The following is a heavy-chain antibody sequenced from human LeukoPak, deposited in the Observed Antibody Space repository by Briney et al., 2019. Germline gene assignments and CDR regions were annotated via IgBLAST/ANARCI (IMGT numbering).Heavy chain of an antibody. CDR2: ISSSGSTI. CDR3: ARDGGATVDH. D-gene: IGHD1-26*01. V-gene: IGHV3-48*04. CDR1: GFTFSSYS. J-gene: IGHJ4*02. Sequence: PRGSLRLSCAASGFTFSSYSMNWVRQAPGKGLGWVSYISSSGSTIYDADAVKGRFTISRDNAKNSIYLQMNNLRVEDTAVYYCARDGGATVDHWGQGTLVTVSS.